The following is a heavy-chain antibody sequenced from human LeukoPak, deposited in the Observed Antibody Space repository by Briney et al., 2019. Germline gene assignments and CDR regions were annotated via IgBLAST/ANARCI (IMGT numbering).Heavy chain of an antibody. V-gene: IGHV3-21*01. J-gene: IGHJ4*02. Sequence: PGGSLRLSCAASGFTFSSYSMNWVRQAPGKGLEWVSSISSSSSYIYYADSVKGRFTISRDNAKNSLYLQMNSLRAEDTAVYYCARDSYDFWSGYTPGVDFDYWGQGTLVTVSS. CDR1: GFTFSSYS. CDR3: ARDSYDFWSGYTPGVDFDY. CDR2: ISSSSSYI. D-gene: IGHD3-3*01.